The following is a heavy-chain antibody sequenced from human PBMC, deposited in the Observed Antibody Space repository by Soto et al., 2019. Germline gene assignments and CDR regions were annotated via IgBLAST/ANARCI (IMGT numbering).Heavy chain of an antibody. CDR3: ARGGHVVVVTAALDY. D-gene: IGHD2-21*02. CDR2: VNPSGGHT. V-gene: IGHV1-46*01. J-gene: IGHJ4*02. CDR1: GDTFTDYY. Sequence: QVQLIQSGAEVKKPGASVKVSCKASGDTFTDYYIHWVRQAPGQGLEWMGTVNPSGGHTTYAQHFLGRVTMTRHTSTSTLYMELTSLTSDDTAIYYCARGGHVVVVTAALDYWGQGTLVTVSS.